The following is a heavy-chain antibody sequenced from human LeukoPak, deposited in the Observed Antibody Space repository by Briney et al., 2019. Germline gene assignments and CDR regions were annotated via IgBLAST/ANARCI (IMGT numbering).Heavy chain of an antibody. D-gene: IGHD2-15*01. CDR3: ATIYCSPCTYFDD. J-gene: IGHJ4*02. CDR2: IKPDGSGE. Sequence: PGGSLRLSCAGSGFTFSSYWMSWVRQAPGKGLEWVANIKPDGSGEYYVDSVKGRFTISRDNAKNSVYLQMNSLRVEDTAVYYCATIYCSPCTYFDDWGQGTLVTVSS. CDR1: GFTFSSYW. V-gene: IGHV3-7*01.